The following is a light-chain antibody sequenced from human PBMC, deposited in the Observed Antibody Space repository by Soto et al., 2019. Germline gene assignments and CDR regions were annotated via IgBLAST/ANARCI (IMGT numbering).Light chain of an antibody. Sequence: EIVLTQSPGTLSLSPGERATLSCRASQSVSSSYLAWYQQKPGQAPRLLIYGASGRATGIPDRFSGSGSGTAFTLTISRLEPEDFAVYYCQQYGSPWTFGQGTKVEIK. J-gene: IGKJ1*01. V-gene: IGKV3-20*01. CDR1: QSVSSSY. CDR3: QQYGSPWT. CDR2: GAS.